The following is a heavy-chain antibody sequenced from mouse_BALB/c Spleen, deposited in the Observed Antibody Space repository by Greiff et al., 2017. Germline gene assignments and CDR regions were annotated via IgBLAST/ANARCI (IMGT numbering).Heavy chain of an antibody. V-gene: IGHV6-6*02. J-gene: IGHJ2*01. CDR1: GFTFSNYW. CDR3: TRNYYGLDY. D-gene: IGHD1-2*01. Sequence: EVKVEESGGGLVQPGGSMKLSCVASGFTFSNYWMNWVRQSPEKWLEWVAEIRLKSNNYATHYAESVKGRFTISRDDSKSSVYLQMNNLRAEDTGIYYCTRNYYGLDYWGQGTTLTVSS. CDR2: IRLKSNNYAT.